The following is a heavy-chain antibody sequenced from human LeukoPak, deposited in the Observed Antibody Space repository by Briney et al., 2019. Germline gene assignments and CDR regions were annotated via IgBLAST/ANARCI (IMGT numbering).Heavy chain of an antibody. CDR2: IYYSGST. D-gene: IGHD5-24*01. V-gene: IGHV4-59*08. CDR3: ARHSRRDGLDY. CDR1: GGSISSYY. Sequence: PSETLSLTCTVSGGSISSYYWSWIRQPPGKGLEWIGYIYYSGSTNYNPSLKSRVTISVDTSKNQFSLKLSSVTAADTAVYYCARHSRRDGLDYWGQGTLVTVSS. J-gene: IGHJ4*02.